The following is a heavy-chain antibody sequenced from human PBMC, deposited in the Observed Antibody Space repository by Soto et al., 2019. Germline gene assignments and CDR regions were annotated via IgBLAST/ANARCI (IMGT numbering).Heavy chain of an antibody. J-gene: IGHJ5*02. V-gene: IGHV1-2*02. CDR1: GYTFTGYY. D-gene: IGHD6-13*01. Sequence: ASVKVSCKASGYTFTGYYMHWVRQAPGQGLEWMGWINPNSGGTNYAQKFQGRVAMTRDTSISTAYMELSRLRSDDTAVYYCAKSIAAAGTPYNWFDPWGQGTLVTVSS. CDR2: INPNSGGT. CDR3: AKSIAAAGTPYNWFDP.